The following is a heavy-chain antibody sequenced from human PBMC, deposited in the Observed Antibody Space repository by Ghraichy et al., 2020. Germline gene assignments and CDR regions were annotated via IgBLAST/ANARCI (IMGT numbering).Heavy chain of an antibody. CDR3: ARDLGLGSPADY. CDR2: IKEDGGEK. J-gene: IGHJ4*02. Sequence: GGSLRLSCAASGYIFSRYWMSWVRQAPGKGLEWVANIKEDGGEKYFLDSVRRRFTISRDNAKNSLFLQMNKLRAEDTGVYYCARDLGLGSPADYWGQGTAGTVAS. CDR1: GYIFSRYW. V-gene: IGHV3-7*01. D-gene: IGHD7-27*01.